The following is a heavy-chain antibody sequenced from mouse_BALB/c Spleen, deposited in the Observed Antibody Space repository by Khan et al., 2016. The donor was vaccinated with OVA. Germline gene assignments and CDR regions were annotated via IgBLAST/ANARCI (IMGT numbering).Heavy chain of an antibody. CDR3: ARQPYYHYNVMDY. J-gene: IGHJ4*01. V-gene: IGHV2-6-1*01. Sequence: QVQLKESGPGLVAPSQSLSITCTISGFSLTNYGVHWVRQPPGKGLEWLVVIWSDGSTTYNSDLKSRLTITKDNSKSQGFLKMNSLQTDDTAIYFCARQPYYHYNVMDYWGQGTSVTVSS. CDR2: IWSDGST. CDR1: GFSLTNYG. D-gene: IGHD2-10*01.